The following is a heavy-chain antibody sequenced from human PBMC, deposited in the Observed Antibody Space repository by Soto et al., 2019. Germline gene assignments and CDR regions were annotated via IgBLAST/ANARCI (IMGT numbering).Heavy chain of an antibody. CDR1: GYIFTNYY. CDR2: INPLPTSGST. J-gene: IGHJ4*02. V-gene: IGHV1-46*01. Sequence: VASVKVSCKASGYIFTNYYIHWVRQAPGQGLEWMAIINPLPTSGSTNYAQEFQGRVTVTRDTSTSIVYMELNSLRSDDTAIYYCARDLAAAAYWGQGTLVTVSP. CDR3: ARDLAAAAY. D-gene: IGHD6-13*01.